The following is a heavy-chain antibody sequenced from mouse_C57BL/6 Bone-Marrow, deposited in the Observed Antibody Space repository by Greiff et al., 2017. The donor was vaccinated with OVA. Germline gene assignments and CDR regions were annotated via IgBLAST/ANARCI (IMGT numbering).Heavy chain of an antibody. CDR3: ARLTH. CDR2: IDPSDSYT. J-gene: IGHJ3*01. V-gene: IGHV1-69*01. CDR1: GYTFTSYW. Sequence: VQLQQPGAELVMPGASVKLSCKASGYTFTSYWMHWVKQRPGQGLEWIGAIDPSDSYTNYNQKFKGKSTLTVDKSSSTAYMQLSSLTSEDAAVYYCARLTHWGQGTLVTVSA.